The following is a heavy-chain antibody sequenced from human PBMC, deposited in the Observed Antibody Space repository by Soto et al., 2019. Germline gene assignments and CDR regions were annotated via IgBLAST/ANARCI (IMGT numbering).Heavy chain of an antibody. CDR3: VRCYCSVGSCYACWHFDF. CDR1: GYTFNSYA. J-gene: IGHJ5*01. Sequence: QVQLVQSGGEVKKPGASVKVSCQASGYTFNSYAISWVRQAPGQGLEWMGWISPSTGDTDQAQNFQDRVIMTLEISTNTAYMELRSLRSDDTAVYYCVRCYCSVGSCYACWHFDFWGRGTLVTVSS. D-gene: IGHD2-15*01. V-gene: IGHV1-18*01. CDR2: ISPSTGDT.